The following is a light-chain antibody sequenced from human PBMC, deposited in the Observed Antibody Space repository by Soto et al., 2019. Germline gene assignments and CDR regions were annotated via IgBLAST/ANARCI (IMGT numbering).Light chain of an antibody. CDR3: AAWDDSLNGYV. CDR1: SSNIGTNA. CDR2: NNN. V-gene: IGLV1-44*01. J-gene: IGLJ1*01. Sequence: VLTQPPSASGTLGQRVTISCSGGSSNIGTNAVNWYQQLPGTAPKLLIYNNNQRPSGVPDRFSGSKPGTSASLAISGLQSEDEADYYCAAWDDSLNGYVFGTGTKVTVL.